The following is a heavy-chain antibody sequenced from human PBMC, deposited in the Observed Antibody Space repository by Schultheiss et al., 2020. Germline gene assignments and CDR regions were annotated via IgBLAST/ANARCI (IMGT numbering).Heavy chain of an antibody. CDR1: GFSLSTSGVG. Sequence: SGPTLVKPTQTLTLTCTFSGFSLSTSGVGVGWIRQPPGKALEWLALIYWDDDKRYSPSLKSRLTITKDTSKNQVVLTMTNMDPVDTATYYCAHWGGYGDYSDNWFDPWGQGTLVTVSS. V-gene: IGHV2-5*02. CDR2: IYWDDDK. D-gene: IGHD4-17*01. CDR3: AHWGGYGDYSDNWFDP. J-gene: IGHJ5*02.